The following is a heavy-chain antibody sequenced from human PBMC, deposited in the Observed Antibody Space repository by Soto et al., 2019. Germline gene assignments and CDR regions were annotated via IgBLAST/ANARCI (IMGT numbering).Heavy chain of an antibody. V-gene: IGHV4-61*01. CDR2: IYYSGST. J-gene: IGHJ4*02. CDR1: GGSVSSGSYY. CDR3: ARNVDIVATKPYYFDY. D-gene: IGHD5-12*01. Sequence: SETLSLTCTVSGGSVSSGSYYWSWIRQPPGKGLEWIGYIYYSGSTNYNPSLKSRVTISVDTSKNQFSLKLSSVTAADTAVYYCARNVDIVATKPYYFDYWGQGTLVTVSS.